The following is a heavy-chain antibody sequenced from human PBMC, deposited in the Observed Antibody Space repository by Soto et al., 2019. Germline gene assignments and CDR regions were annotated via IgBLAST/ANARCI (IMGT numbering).Heavy chain of an antibody. Sequence: PSETLSLTCTVSGGSISSYYWSWIRQPAGKGLEWIGRIYTSGSTNYNPSLKSRVTMSVDTSKNQFSLKLSSVTAADTAVYYCARDSIAAAGTGYYYGMDVWGQGTTVTVSS. CDR3: ARDSIAAAGTGYYYGMDV. CDR1: GGSISSYY. D-gene: IGHD6-13*01. J-gene: IGHJ6*02. V-gene: IGHV4-4*07. CDR2: IYTSGST.